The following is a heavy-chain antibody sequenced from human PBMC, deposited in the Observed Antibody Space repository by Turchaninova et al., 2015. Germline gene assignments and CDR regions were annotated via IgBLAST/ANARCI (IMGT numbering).Heavy chain of an antibody. D-gene: IGHD7-27*01. CDR3: ARLSGDLDGTDY. Sequence: QVQLQEXGXGLXXPSENXSPTXAVSSTPINNGYYWGWLRQPPGKGREWIGSMYHSGSTYYNPSLKSRVTISVDTYTNQFSVRLNSVTAADTAVYYCARLSGDLDGTDYWGQGTLVTVSS. J-gene: IGHJ4*02. CDR1: STPINNGYY. CDR2: MYHSGST. V-gene: IGHV4-38-2*01.